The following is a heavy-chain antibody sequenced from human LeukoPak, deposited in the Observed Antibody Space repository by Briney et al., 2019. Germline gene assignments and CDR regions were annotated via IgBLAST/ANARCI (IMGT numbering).Heavy chain of an antibody. Sequence: GGSLRLSCAASGFTFSSYGMHWVRQAPGKGLEWVAFIRYDGSNKYYADSVKGRFTISRDNSKNTLYLQMNSLRAEDTAVYYCARVIKAVAGSFDYWGQGTLVTVSS. CDR3: ARVIKAVAGSFDY. D-gene: IGHD6-19*01. CDR1: GFTFSSYG. CDR2: IRYDGSNK. V-gene: IGHV3-30*02. J-gene: IGHJ4*02.